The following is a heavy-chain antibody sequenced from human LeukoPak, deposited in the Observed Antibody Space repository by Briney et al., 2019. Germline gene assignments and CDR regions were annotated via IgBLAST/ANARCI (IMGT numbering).Heavy chain of an antibody. J-gene: IGHJ4*02. D-gene: IGHD6-19*01. CDR1: GFTFPNYW. CDR3: ARDPIAVASSALDY. CDR2: IRQDGSEK. Sequence: GGSLRLSCAASGFTFPNYWMSWVRQAPGKGLEWVANIRQDGSEKFYVDSVKGRCTISRDNDKSSLYLQMNSLRAEDTAVYYCARDPIAVASSALDYWGQGTLVTVSS. V-gene: IGHV3-7*01.